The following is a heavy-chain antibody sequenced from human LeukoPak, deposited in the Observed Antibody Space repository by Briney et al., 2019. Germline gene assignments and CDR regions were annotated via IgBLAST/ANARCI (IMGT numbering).Heavy chain of an antibody. V-gene: IGHV3-30*18. J-gene: IGHJ4*02. Sequence: GGSLRLSCAASGFTFSSYWMSWVRQGPGKGLEWVSVTSYDGSSKYYADSVKGRFTISRDNSKNTLYLQMNSLRAEDTAVFYCAKESQPFGDYLRSLDNWGQGTLVTVSS. CDR2: TSYDGSSK. D-gene: IGHD4-17*01. CDR3: AKESQPFGDYLRSLDN. CDR1: GFTFSSYW.